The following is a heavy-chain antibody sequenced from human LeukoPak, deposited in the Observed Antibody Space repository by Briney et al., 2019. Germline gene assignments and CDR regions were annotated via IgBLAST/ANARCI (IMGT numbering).Heavy chain of an antibody. CDR1: GYTFTNYW. J-gene: IGHJ3*02. V-gene: IGHV5-51*01. CDR2: IYPGDSDT. Sequence: GASVKVSCKGSGYTFTNYWIGWVRQMPGKGLEWMGIIYPGDSDTKYSPSFQGQVTMSADKSISTAYLQWSSLKASDTAMYHCARGTGQYNYGHRGAFDTWGQGTMVTVSS. D-gene: IGHD5-18*01. CDR3: ARGTGQYNYGHRGAFDT.